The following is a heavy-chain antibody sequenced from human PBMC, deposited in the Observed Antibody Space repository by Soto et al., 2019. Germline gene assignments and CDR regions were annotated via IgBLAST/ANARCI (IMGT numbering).Heavy chain of an antibody. V-gene: IGHV4-59*08. CDR1: GGSISSYY. CDR2: IYYSGST. Sequence: SETLSLTCTVSGGSISSYYWSWIRQPPGKGLEWIGYIYYSGSTNYNPSLKSRVTISVDTSKNQFSLKLSSVTAADTAVYYCARLAVTTDFYYFDYWGKGTLVPVAS. J-gene: IGHJ4*02. CDR3: ARLAVTTDFYYFDY. D-gene: IGHD4-17*01.